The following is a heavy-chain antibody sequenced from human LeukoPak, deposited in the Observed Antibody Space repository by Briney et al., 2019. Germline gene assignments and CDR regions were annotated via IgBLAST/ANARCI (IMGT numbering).Heavy chain of an antibody. J-gene: IGHJ3*02. CDR2: IDWDDDK. V-gene: IGHV2-70*04. D-gene: IGHD2-2*01. Sequence: SGPTLVNPTQTLTLTCTFSGFSLSTSGMRVSWIRQPPGKALEWLARIDWDDDKFYSTSLTTRLTISTDTSKNQVVLTMTNMDPVDTATYYCARSRGYCSSTSCLDAFDIWGQGTMVTVSS. CDR3: ARSRGYCSSTSCLDAFDI. CDR1: GFSLSTSGMR.